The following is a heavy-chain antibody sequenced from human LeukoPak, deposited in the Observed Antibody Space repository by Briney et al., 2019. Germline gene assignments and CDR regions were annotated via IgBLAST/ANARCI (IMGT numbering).Heavy chain of an antibody. V-gene: IGHV3-30*03. CDR2: ISYDGSNK. Sequence: GGSLRLSCAASGFTFSSYGMHWVRQAPGKGLERVAVISYDGSNKYYADSVKGRFTISRDNSKNTLYLQMNSLRAEDTAVYYCARVFRSGWVDYWGQGTLVTVSS. CDR1: GFTFSSYG. D-gene: IGHD6-19*01. CDR3: ARVFRSGWVDY. J-gene: IGHJ4*02.